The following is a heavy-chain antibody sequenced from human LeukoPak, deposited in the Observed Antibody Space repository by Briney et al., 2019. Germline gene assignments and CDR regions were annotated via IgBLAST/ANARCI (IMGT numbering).Heavy chain of an antibody. Sequence: ASVKVSCKASGYTFTDYYIHWVRQAPGQGLEWMTHIDPNSGGPQCAQKFQGRVTMTTDTSISTAYMELNWLTSDDTAVYYCARDGVAGSSDAFDLWGQGTMVTVS. CDR1: GYTFTDYY. D-gene: IGHD6-19*01. CDR3: ARDGVAGSSDAFDL. V-gene: IGHV1-2*06. J-gene: IGHJ3*01. CDR2: IDPNSGGP.